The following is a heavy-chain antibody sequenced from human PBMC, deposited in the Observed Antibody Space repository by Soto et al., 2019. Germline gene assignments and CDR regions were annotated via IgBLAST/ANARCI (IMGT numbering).Heavy chain of an antibody. CDR3: GSVRPSGYVLS. D-gene: IGHD6-25*01. CDR1: GGSLSSYY. CDR2: VYFSGNT. V-gene: IGHV4-59*01. Sequence: SETLSLTCTVSGGSLSSYYWTWIRQSPGKGLEWIGYVYFSGNTNYNPSLKSRVTISIDTSKNQFSLRLASVTAADTAFYYCGSVRPSGYVLSWGQRTLVTV. J-gene: IGHJ5*02.